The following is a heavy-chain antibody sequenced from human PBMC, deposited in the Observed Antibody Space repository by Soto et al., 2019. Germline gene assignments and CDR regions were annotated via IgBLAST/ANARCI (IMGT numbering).Heavy chain of an antibody. CDR2: IGTAGDA. D-gene: IGHD3-10*01. CDR1: GFTFSSYD. J-gene: IGHJ4*02. CDR3: ARAVSTGVLDY. Sequence: GGSLRLSCAASGFTFSSYDMHWVRQVTGKDLEWVSAIGTAGDAYYQNSVKGRFTISTENAKNSLYIQMNSLRAGDTAVYYCARAVSTGVLDYWGQETLVTVS. V-gene: IGHV3-13*04.